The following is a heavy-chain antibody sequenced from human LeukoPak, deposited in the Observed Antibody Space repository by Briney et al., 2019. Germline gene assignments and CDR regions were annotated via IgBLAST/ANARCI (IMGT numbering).Heavy chain of an antibody. CDR1: GFTFTSSA. Sequence: ASVKVSCKASGFTFTSSAVQWVRQARGQRLEWIGWIVVGSGNTNYAQKFQERVTITRDMSTSTAYMELSSLRSEDTAVYYCAALINGLGSFVWFDPWGQGTLVTVSS. CDR3: AALINGLGSFVWFDP. D-gene: IGHD3-10*01. V-gene: IGHV1-58*01. J-gene: IGHJ5*02. CDR2: IVVGSGNT.